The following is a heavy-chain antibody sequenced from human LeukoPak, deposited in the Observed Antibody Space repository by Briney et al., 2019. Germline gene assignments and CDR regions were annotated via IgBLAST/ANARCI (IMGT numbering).Heavy chain of an antibody. CDR3: AKVYDYVWGSYRKTYDAFDI. J-gene: IGHJ3*02. D-gene: IGHD3-16*02. Sequence: GGSLRLSCAASGFTFSSYGMHWVRQAPGKGLEWVAVISYDGSNKYYADSVKGRFTISRDNSKNTLYLQMNSLRAEDTAVYYCAKVYDYVWGSYRKTYDAFDIWGQGTMVTVSS. CDR2: ISYDGSNK. V-gene: IGHV3-30*18. CDR1: GFTFSSYG.